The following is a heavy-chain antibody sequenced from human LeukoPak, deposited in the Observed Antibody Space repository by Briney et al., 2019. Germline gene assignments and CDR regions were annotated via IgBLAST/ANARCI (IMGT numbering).Heavy chain of an antibody. CDR3: ARIDGSYYGYFDY. D-gene: IGHD1-26*01. CDR1: GFTFSSYD. J-gene: IGHJ4*02. CDR2: IGTAGDT. V-gene: IGHV3-13*01. Sequence: GGSLRLSCAASGFTFSSYDMHWVRQATGKGLEWVSAIGTAGDTYYPGSVKGRFTISRDNSKNTLYLQMNSLRAEDTAVYYCARIDGSYYGYFDYWGQGTLVTVSS.